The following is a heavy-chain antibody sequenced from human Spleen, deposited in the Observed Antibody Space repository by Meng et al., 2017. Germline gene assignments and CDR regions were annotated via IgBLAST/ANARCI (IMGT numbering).Heavy chain of an antibody. CDR1: GFTFDDYA. V-gene: IGHV3-49*04. CDR2: IRSKAYGGTT. J-gene: IGHJ4*02. CDR3: TRVLNKGSGWNMFGY. Sequence: GESLKISCTASGFTFDDYAMNWVRQGPGKGLEWVGFIRSKAYGGTTEYAASVKGRFSISRDDSKSIAYLQMNSLITEDTAVYYCTRVLNKGSGWNMFGYWGQGTLVTVSS. D-gene: IGHD6-19*01.